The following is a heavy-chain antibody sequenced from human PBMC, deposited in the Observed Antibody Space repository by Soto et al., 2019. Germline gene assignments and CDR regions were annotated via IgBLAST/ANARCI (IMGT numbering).Heavy chain of an antibody. Sequence: QVQLVESGGGVVQPGRSLRLSCAASGFTFSSYGMHWVRQAPGKGLEWVAVIWYDGSNKYYADSVKGRFTISRDNSKNPLYLQMNSLRAEDTAVYYCARGSLGYCSSTSCSYFDYWGQGTLVTVSS. J-gene: IGHJ4*02. V-gene: IGHV3-33*01. CDR3: ARGSLGYCSSTSCSYFDY. CDR1: GFTFSSYG. D-gene: IGHD2-2*01. CDR2: IWYDGSNK.